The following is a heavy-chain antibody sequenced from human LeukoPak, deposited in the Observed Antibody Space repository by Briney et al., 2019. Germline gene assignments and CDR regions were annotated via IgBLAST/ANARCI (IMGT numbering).Heavy chain of an antibody. D-gene: IGHD3-10*01. CDR2: INSDGSST. CDR1: GFTFSSYW. Sequence: GGSLRLSCAASGFTFSSYWMHWVRQAPGKGLVWVSRINSDGSSTSYADSVKGRFTISRDNAKNTLYLQMNSLRAEDTAVYYCARAGSGSYYMNWGQGTLVTVSS. J-gene: IGHJ4*02. V-gene: IGHV3-74*01. CDR3: ARAGSGSYYMN.